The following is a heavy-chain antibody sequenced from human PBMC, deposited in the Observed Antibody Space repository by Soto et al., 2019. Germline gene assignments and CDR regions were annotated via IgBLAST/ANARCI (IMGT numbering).Heavy chain of an antibody. D-gene: IGHD3-3*01. CDR1: GYTFTSYY. CDR2: INPSGGST. J-gene: IGHJ3*02. V-gene: IGHV1-46*01. Sequence: GESLKISCKASGYTFTSYYMHWVRQAPGQGLEWMGIINPSGGSTSYAQKFQGRVTMTTDTSTSTAYMELRSLRSDDTAVYYCARPWYYEEGGAFDIWGQGTMVTVSS. CDR3: ARPWYYEEGGAFDI.